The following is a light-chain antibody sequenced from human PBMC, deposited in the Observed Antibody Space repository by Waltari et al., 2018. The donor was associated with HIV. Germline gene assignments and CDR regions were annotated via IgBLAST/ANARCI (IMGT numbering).Light chain of an antibody. V-gene: IGKV1-33*01. Sequence: DIQMTQSPSSLSASVGDRVTITCQASQDISNFLNWYQQKPGKAPKLLIYDASNLETGVPSRFSGSGSRTDFTLTISSLQPEDIATYYCQQYDNVPQYTFGQGTKLEIK. CDR2: DAS. CDR3: QQYDNVPQYT. CDR1: QDISNF. J-gene: IGKJ2*01.